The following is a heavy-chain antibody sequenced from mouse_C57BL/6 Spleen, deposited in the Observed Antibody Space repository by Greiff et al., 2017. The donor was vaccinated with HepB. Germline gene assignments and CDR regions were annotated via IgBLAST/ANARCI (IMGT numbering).Heavy chain of an antibody. Sequence: VQLQQSGPELVKPGASVKMSCKASGYTFTDYNMHWVKQSHGKSLEWIGYINPNNGGTSYNQKFKGKATLTVNKSSSTAYMALRSLTSEDSAVYYCANYYGAWFAYWGQGTLVTVSA. D-gene: IGHD1-1*01. CDR3: ANYYGAWFAY. CDR2: INPNNGGT. J-gene: IGHJ3*01. V-gene: IGHV1-22*01. CDR1: GYTFTDYN.